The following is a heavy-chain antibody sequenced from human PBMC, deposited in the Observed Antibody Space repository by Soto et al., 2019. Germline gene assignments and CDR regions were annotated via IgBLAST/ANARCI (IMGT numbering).Heavy chain of an antibody. J-gene: IGHJ6*02. CDR2: IIPIFGTA. D-gene: IGHD6-19*01. CDR3: ARADPIRAEAWSKGVGPGDMDG. Sequence: GASVKVSCKASGGTFSSYAISWVRQAPGQGLEWMGGIIPIFGTANYAQKFQGRVTITAEESTSTAYMELSSLRSEDTAVYYWARADPIRAEAWSKGVGPGDMDGWGQVTTVTVSS. CDR1: GGTFSSYA. V-gene: IGHV1-69*13.